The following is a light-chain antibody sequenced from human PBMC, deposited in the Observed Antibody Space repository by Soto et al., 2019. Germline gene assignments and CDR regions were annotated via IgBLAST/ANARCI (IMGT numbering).Light chain of an antibody. J-gene: IGLJ2*01. CDR2: SNN. CDR1: SSNIGSNT. CDR3: AAWDDSLTVV. Sequence: QSALTQPPSASGTPGQRVTISCSGSSSNIGSNTVNWYQQLPGTAPKLLIYSNNQRPSGAPDRFSGSKSGTSASLAISGLQSEDEADYYCAAWDDSLTVVFGGGTKLTVL. V-gene: IGLV1-44*01.